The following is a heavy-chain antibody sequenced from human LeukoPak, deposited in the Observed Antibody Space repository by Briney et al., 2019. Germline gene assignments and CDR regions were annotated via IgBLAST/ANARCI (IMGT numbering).Heavy chain of an antibody. J-gene: IGHJ4*02. D-gene: IGHD3-10*01. Sequence: GASVKVSCKASGGTFSSYAISWVRQAPGQGLEWMGRIIPILGIANYAQKFQGRVTITADKSTSTAYMELSSLRSEDTAVYYCARDRVKGSSSLDYWSQGTLVTVSS. CDR1: GGTFSSYA. CDR2: IIPILGIA. CDR3: ARDRVKGSSSLDY. V-gene: IGHV1-69*04.